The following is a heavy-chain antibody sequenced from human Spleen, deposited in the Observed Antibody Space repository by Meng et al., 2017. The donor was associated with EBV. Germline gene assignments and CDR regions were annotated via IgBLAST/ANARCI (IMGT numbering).Heavy chain of an antibody. CDR1: GFTLSSYW. Sequence: EVQLVESVGALVQPGGSLRLSCEASGFTLSSYWMHWVRQAPGKGLVWVSRINEDGAVTTYADSVKGRSTISRDNTKNTLYLQLNSLRAEDTAMYYCSRDLVGSADSWGQGTLVTVSS. D-gene: IGHD2-8*02. CDR3: SRDLVGSADS. CDR2: INEDGAVT. V-gene: IGHV3-74*01. J-gene: IGHJ4*02.